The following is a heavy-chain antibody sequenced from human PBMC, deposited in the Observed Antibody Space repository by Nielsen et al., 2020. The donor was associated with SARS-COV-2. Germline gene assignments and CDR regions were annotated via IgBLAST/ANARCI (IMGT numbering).Heavy chain of an antibody. CDR3: AREGVVVAAIVYYYYYMDV. D-gene: IGHD2-15*01. V-gene: IGHV3-7*01. Sequence: VRQMPGKGLEWMASIKEDGSDKYYVDSVRGRFTISRDNAKNSLYLQMNSLRAEDTAVYYCAREGVVVAAIVYYYYYMDVWGKGTTVTVSS. CDR2: IKEDGSDK. J-gene: IGHJ6*03.